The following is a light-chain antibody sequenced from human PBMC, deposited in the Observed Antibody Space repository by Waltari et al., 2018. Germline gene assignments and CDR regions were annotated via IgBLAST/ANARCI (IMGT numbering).Light chain of an antibody. CDR3: QQRSNWPPMYT. CDR2: GAS. CDR1: QSVSSY. J-gene: IGKJ2*01. Sequence: EIVLTQSPATLSLSPGERATLSCRASQSVSSYLAWYQQKPGQAPRLLIYGASNRATGIPARFSGSGSGTDFTLTISSLEPEDFAFYYCQQRSNWPPMYTFGQGTKLEIK. V-gene: IGKV3-11*01.